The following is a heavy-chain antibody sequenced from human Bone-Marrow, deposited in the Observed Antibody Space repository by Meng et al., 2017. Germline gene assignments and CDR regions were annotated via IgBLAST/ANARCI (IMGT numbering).Heavy chain of an antibody. CDR1: VGSISSDNYP. CDR3: ARGDGYNRYFDY. V-gene: IGHV4-30-2*01. J-gene: IGHJ4*02. Sequence: QVQLQQWGAGLLKPSETLSLTCAVSVGSISSDNYPWSWIRQPPGKGLESIGYIYHSGTAYYNPSLESRVTISVDRSKNQFSLKLSSVTAADTAVYYCARGDGYNRYFDYWGQGTLVTVSS. D-gene: IGHD5-24*01. CDR2: IYHSGTA.